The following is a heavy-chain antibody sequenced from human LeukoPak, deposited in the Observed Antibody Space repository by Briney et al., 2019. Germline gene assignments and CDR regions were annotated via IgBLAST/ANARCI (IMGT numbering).Heavy chain of an antibody. D-gene: IGHD3-22*01. CDR2: ISFDGVTT. V-gene: IGHV3-30-3*01. Sequence: GGSLRLSCAASESTFRNFAMHWVRQTPDKGLEWVALISFDGVTTYYADSVRGRFTISRDNSKNTLFLQMNSLRAEDTAMYYCARAYDSSAYRTNWFDPWGQGTLVTVSS. CDR1: ESTFRNFA. J-gene: IGHJ5*02. CDR3: ARAYDSSAYRTNWFDP.